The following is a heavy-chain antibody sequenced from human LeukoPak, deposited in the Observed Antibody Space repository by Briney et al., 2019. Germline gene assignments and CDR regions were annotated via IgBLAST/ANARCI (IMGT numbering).Heavy chain of an antibody. CDR2: LYYNGNT. CDR3: ARFEPRGTFSYDSSGYRFIEY. D-gene: IGHD3-22*01. Sequence: SETLSLTCTVSSYSVSYGYYWGWIRQPPGKGLEWIGSLYYNGNTYYNPSLKSRVTMSVDTSKNQFSFKLSSVTAADTAVYYCARFEPRGTFSYDSSGYRFIEYWGQGTLVAVSS. J-gene: IGHJ4*02. CDR1: SYSVSYGYY. V-gene: IGHV4-38-2*02.